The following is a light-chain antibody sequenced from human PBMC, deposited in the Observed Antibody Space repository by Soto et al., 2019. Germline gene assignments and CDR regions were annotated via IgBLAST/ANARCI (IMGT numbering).Light chain of an antibody. CDR3: QQSYSTPWT. Sequence: DIQMTQSPSSLSASVGDRVTITCRASQSVSNYLNWYRQQPGKAPELLIFSASTLQAGVPSRFSGRGSGTDFTLTVSSLQPEDFGNYYCQQSYSTPWTFGLGTKVEIK. CDR2: SAS. J-gene: IGKJ1*01. V-gene: IGKV1-39*01. CDR1: QSVSNY.